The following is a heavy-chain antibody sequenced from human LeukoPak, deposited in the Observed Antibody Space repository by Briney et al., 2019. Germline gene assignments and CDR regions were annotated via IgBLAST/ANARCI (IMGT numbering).Heavy chain of an antibody. CDR1: GYTFTGYY. CDR2: INPNSGGT. D-gene: IGHD6-19*01. V-gene: IGHV1-2*06. J-gene: IGHJ4*02. CDR3: ARAPFLSSAWLVKRGGDYFDY. Sequence: ASVKVPCKASGYTFTGYYMHWVRQAPGQGLEWMGRINPNSGGTNYAQKFQGRVTMTRDTSISTAYMELSRLRSDDTAVYYCARAPFLSSAWLVKRGGDYFDYWGQGTLVTVSS.